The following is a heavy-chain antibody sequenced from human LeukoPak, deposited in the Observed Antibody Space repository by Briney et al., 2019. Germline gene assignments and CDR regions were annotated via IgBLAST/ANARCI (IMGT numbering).Heavy chain of an antibody. Sequence: ASVKVSCKASGYTFTSYGISWVRQAPGQGLEWMGWISAYNGNTNYAQKLQGRVTVTTDTSTSTAYMELRSLRSDDTAVYYCARGDYGSGSYSTYYYYYYMDVWGKGTTVTVSS. CDR2: ISAYNGNT. V-gene: IGHV1-18*01. D-gene: IGHD3-10*01. J-gene: IGHJ6*03. CDR1: GYTFTSYG. CDR3: ARGDYGSGSYSTYYYYYYMDV.